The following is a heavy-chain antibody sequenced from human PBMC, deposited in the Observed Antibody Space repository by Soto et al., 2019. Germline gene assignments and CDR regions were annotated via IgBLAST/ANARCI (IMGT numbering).Heavy chain of an antibody. CDR2: ISGSGSDT. D-gene: IGHD2-15*01. CDR1: GFTFNSYV. CDR3: TKNGRSGGSGPNWFDP. J-gene: IGHJ5*02. Sequence: EVQLLESGGGLVQPGGSLRLSCAASGFTFNSYVMSWVRQAPGKGLERVSGISGSGSDTYYADSVKGRFTISRDNSKNTLYLQMNSLRAEDTALYYCTKNGRSGGSGPNWFDPWGQGTLVTVSS. V-gene: IGHV3-23*01.